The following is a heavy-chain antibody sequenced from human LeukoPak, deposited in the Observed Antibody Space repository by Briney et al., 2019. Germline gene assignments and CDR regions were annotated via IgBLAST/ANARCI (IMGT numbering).Heavy chain of an antibody. CDR3: ARHPRGPKKMVSGIHPSGAFDI. V-gene: IGHV4-39*01. D-gene: IGHD2-21*02. J-gene: IGHJ3*02. CDR1: GDSISSSHYS. Sequence: SETLSLTCTVSGDSISSSHYSWGWIRQPPGKGLDWVGSVYYSGNTYYNPSLKSRVTISVDTSTNQFSLNLTSVTAADTAVYYCARHPRGPKKMVSGIHPSGAFDIWGQGTMVTVSS. CDR2: VYYSGNT.